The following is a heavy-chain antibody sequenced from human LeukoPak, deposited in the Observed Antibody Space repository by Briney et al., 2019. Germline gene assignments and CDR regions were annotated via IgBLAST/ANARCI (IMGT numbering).Heavy chain of an antibody. Sequence: SETLSPTCTVSGGSISSSSYYWGWIRQPPGKGLEWIGYIYYSGSTYYNPSLKSRVTISVDTSKNQFSLKLSSVTAADTAVYYCARDLTGTSLFDYWGQGTLVTVSS. CDR1: GGSISSSSYY. D-gene: IGHD1-7*01. CDR2: IYYSGST. CDR3: ARDLTGTSLFDY. J-gene: IGHJ4*02. V-gene: IGHV4-30-4*08.